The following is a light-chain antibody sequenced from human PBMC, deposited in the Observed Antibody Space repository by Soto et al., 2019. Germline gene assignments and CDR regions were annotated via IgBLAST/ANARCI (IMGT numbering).Light chain of an antibody. V-gene: IGKV3-20*01. CDR3: QQYGTSEII. J-gene: IGKJ5*01. Sequence: EFVLTQSPGTLSLSPGERATLSCRASQSLTTSFIAWYQQRPGQAPRLLIDDTSSRASGIPDRFSGSGSGTDFTLTISRLETEDFAVFYCQQYGTSEIIFGQGTRLEIK. CDR1: QSLTTSF. CDR2: DTS.